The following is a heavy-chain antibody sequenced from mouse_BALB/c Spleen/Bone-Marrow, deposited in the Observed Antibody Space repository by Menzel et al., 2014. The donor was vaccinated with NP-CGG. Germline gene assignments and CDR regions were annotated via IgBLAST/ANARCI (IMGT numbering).Heavy chain of an antibody. CDR3: NEGYGNYGY. J-gene: IGHJ2*01. Sequence: EVQVVESGAELVRSGASVKLSCTASGFNIKDYYMHWVKQRPEQGLEWIGWIDPENGDTEYAPKLQGKATMTADTSSNTAYLQLSSLTSEDTAVYYCNEGYGNYGYWGQGTTLTVSS. CDR1: GFNIKDYY. V-gene: IGHV14-4*02. CDR2: IDPENGDT. D-gene: IGHD2-10*02.